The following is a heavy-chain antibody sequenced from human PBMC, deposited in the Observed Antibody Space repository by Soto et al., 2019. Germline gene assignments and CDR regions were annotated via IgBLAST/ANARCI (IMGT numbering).Heavy chain of an antibody. Sequence: EVQLLGSGGGLVRPGGSLRLSCAASGFTFSIFPMSWVRQAPGKGPEWVAAIKAGGGDTYYADSVKGRFTISRDNSENILYLQMNSLTVEDTAMYYCKRDVVASSPPGADDWGQGTLVTVSS. CDR3: KRDVVASSPPGADD. CDR2: IKAGGGDT. D-gene: IGHD5-12*01. V-gene: IGHV3-23*01. CDR1: GFTFSIFP. J-gene: IGHJ4*02.